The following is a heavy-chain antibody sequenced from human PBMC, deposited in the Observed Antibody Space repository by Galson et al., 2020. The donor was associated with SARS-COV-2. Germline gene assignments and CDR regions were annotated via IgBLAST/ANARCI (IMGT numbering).Heavy chain of an antibody. Sequence: GGSLRLSCAASGFTFSRYWTSWVRQAPGKGLEWVANINQDGTDKNYVDSVKGRLTISRDNAKNSLYLQMNSLRAEDTAVYYCARDLGLVTTCYFDYWGQGNLVSVSS. D-gene: IGHD4-17*01. J-gene: IGHJ4*02. V-gene: IGHV3-7*04. CDR2: INQDGTDK. CDR3: ARDLGLVTTCYFDY. CDR1: GFTFSRYW.